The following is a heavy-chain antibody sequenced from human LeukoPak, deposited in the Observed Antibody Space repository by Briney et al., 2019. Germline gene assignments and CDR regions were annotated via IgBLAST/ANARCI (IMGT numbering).Heavy chain of an antibody. D-gene: IGHD1-26*01. CDR2: IKQDGSTE. J-gene: IGHJ2*01. CDR3: ARDREGYFDL. Sequence: GGSLRLSCEGSGFTFSNYWMSWVRQAPGKGLEWVASIKQDGSTEHYVDSVQGRFTISRDNAKNSLSLQMNNLRGEDTAVYYCARDREGYFDLWGRGTLVTVSS. V-gene: IGHV3-7*05. CDR1: GFTFSNYW.